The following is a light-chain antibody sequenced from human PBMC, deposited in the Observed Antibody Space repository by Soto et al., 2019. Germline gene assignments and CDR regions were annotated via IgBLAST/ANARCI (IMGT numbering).Light chain of an antibody. CDR1: SSNIGHNY. Sequence: QSVLTQPPSVSAAPGQKVTISCSGSSSNIGHNYVSWYQQLPGTAPKLLIYDSNKRPSGIPDRFSGSKSGTSATLGITGLQTGDEADYYSGTWDTTLSAGVFGGGTKLTVL. CDR2: DSN. CDR3: GTWDTTLSAGV. J-gene: IGLJ2*01. V-gene: IGLV1-51*01.